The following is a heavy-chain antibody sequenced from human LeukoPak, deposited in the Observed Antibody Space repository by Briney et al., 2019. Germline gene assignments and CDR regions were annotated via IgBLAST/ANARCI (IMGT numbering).Heavy chain of an antibody. D-gene: IGHD5-18*01. Sequence: GGSLRLSCAASGFTFSSYAMHWVRQAPGKGLEWVAVISYDGSNKYYADSVKGRFTISRDNSKNTLYLQMNSLRAEDTAVDYCARDLGFGYSYGNWYFDLWGRGTLVTVSS. J-gene: IGHJ2*01. CDR3: ARDLGFGYSYGNWYFDL. CDR2: ISYDGSNK. V-gene: IGHV3-30-3*01. CDR1: GFTFSSYA.